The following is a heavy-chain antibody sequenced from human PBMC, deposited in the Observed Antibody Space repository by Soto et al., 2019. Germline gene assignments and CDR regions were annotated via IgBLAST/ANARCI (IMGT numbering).Heavy chain of an antibody. CDR3: ARQRCSSTSCYWVLGAGYYFDY. J-gene: IGHJ4*02. Sequence: PGESLKISCKGSGYSFTSYWIGWVRQMPGKGLEWMGIIYPGDSDTRYSPSFQGQVTISADKSISTAYLQWSSLKASDTAMYYCARQRCSSTSCYWVLGAGYYFDYWGQGTLVTVSS. D-gene: IGHD2-2*01. CDR2: IYPGDSDT. CDR1: GYSFTSYW. V-gene: IGHV5-51*01.